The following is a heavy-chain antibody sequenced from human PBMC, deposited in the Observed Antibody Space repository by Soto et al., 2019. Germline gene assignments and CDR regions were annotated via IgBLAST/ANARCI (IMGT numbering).Heavy chain of an antibody. V-gene: IGHV4-59*01. J-gene: IGHJ6*03. D-gene: IGHD2-15*01. CDR3: ARDRSSCSGGSCYSHYYYMDV. CDR2: IYYSGST. Sequence: PSETLSLTCTVSGGSISSYYWSWIRQPPGKGLEWIGYIYYSGSTNYNPSLKSRVTISVDTSKNQFSLKLSSVTAADTAVYYCARDRSSCSGGSCYSHYYYMDVWGKGTTVTVSS. CDR1: GGSISSYY.